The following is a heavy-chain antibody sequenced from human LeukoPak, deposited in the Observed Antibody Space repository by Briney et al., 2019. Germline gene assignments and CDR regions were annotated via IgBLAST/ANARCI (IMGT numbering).Heavy chain of an antibody. D-gene: IGHD5-12*01. V-gene: IGHV3-30*18. CDR3: AKGGYGELDY. CDR1: GFTFSSCG. CDR2: ISYDGSNK. J-gene: IGHJ4*02. Sequence: SGGSLRLSCAASGFTFSSCGMHWVRQAPGKGLEWVAVISYDGSNKYYADSVKGRFTISRDNSKNTLYLQMNSLRAEDTAVYYCAKGGYGELDYWGQGTLVTVSS.